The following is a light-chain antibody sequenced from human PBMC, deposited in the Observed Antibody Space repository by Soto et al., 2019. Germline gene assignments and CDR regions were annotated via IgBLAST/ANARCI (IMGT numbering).Light chain of an antibody. CDR1: SSDFDGFTK. Sequence: QSVLTQPASVSASPGQSIAIPCTGTSSDFDGFTKVSWYQHHPDKAPKLMMYDVTNRPSGVSDRFSGSKSGNTASLTISGLQAEDEADYYCSSFTSSFTYVFGSGTKVTVL. V-gene: IGLV2-14*03. CDR2: DVT. CDR3: SSFTSSFTYV. J-gene: IGLJ1*01.